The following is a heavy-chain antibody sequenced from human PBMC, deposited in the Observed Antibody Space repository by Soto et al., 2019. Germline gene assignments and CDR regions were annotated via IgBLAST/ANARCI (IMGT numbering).Heavy chain of an antibody. V-gene: IGHV5-10-1*01. D-gene: IGHD4-4*01. CDR2: IDPSDSYT. CDR3: ARQGVTPRVNGMDV. CDR1: GYSFTSSW. J-gene: IGHJ6*02. Sequence: GESQKISDKGSGYSFTSSWISCVRQMPGKGLEWMGRIDPSDSYTNYSPSFQGHVTISADKSISTAYLQWSSLKASDTAMYYCARQGVTPRVNGMDVWGQGTTVTV.